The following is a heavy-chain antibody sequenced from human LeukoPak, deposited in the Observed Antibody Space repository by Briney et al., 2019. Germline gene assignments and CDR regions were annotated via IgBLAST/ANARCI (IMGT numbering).Heavy chain of an antibody. CDR2: ISYSGDT. CDR1: GDSISPYY. D-gene: IGHD3-22*01. CDR3: ARDWDSSGYYPF. J-gene: IGHJ4*02. V-gene: IGHV4-59*01. Sequence: KPSETLSLTCTVSGDSISPYYWSWIRHPPGKGLEWIGYISYSGDTNYNPSLKSRVTMSVDTSKNQLSLKLSSVTAADTAVYYCARDWDSSGYYPFWGQGTLVTVSS.